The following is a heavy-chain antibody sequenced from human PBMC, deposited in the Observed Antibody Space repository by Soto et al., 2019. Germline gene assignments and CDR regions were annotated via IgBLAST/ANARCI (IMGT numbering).Heavy chain of an antibody. CDR2: IIPIFGTA. CDR3: ARDFSLKYQRQESIDP. V-gene: IGHV1-69*13. D-gene: IGHD2-2*01. J-gene: IGHJ5*02. CDR1: GGTFSSYA. Sequence: ASVKVSCKASGGTFSSYAISWVRQAPGQGLEWMGGIIPIFGTANYAQKFQGRVTITADESTSTAYMELSSLRSEDTAVYYCARDFSLKYQRQESIDPWGQGTLVTVSS.